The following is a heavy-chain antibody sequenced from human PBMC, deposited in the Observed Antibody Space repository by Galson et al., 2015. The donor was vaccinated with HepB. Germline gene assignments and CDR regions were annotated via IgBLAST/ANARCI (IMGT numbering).Heavy chain of an antibody. CDR3: ARDLGFFDWLLVDAFDI. J-gene: IGHJ3*02. CDR2: IGSSSSYI. D-gene: IGHD3-9*01. CDR1: GFTFSSYS. Sequence: SLRLSCAASGFTFSSYSMNWVRQAPGKGLEWVSLIGSSSSYIYYADSVKGRFTISRDNANNSLYLQMNSLRAEDTAVYYCARDLGFFDWLLVDAFDIWGQGTMVTVSS. V-gene: IGHV3-21*01.